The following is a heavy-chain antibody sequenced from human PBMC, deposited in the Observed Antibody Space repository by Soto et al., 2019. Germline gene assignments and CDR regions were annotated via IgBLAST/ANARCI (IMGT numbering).Heavy chain of an antibody. Sequence: PGGSLRLSCAASGFTFSSYGMHWVRQAPGKGLEWVAVISYDGSNKYYADSVKGRFTISRDNSKNTLYLQMNSLRAEDTAVYYCAKAVVPAAPDYYYYYGMDVWGQGTTVTVAS. CDR2: ISYDGSNK. CDR1: GFTFSSYG. V-gene: IGHV3-30*18. CDR3: AKAVVPAAPDYYYYYGMDV. J-gene: IGHJ6*02. D-gene: IGHD2-2*01.